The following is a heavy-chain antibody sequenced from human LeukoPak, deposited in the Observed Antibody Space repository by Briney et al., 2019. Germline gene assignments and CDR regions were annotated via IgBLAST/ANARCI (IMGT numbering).Heavy chain of an antibody. CDR2: IYYRRST. D-gene: IGHD3-10*01. V-gene: IGHV4-39*07. CDR3: AREDYGSGHFDY. J-gene: IGHJ4*01. CDR1: GDSINSGAYY. Sequence: SETLSLTCTVAGDSINSGAYYWGRIRQPRGKGLERFGSIYYRRSTQYNPALKSRVTVSLGTSTTQFSLNLTSVTAADTAIYFCAREDYGSGHFDYWGHGTLVTVSS.